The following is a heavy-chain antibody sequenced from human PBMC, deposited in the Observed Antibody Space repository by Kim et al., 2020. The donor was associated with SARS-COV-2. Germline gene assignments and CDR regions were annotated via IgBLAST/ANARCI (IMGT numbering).Heavy chain of an antibody. CDR1: GFTFSTYG. J-gene: IGHJ4*02. D-gene: IGHD3-10*01. Sequence: GGSLRLSCVVSGFTFSTYGMHWVRQAPGKGLEWVAVIWYDGSNKYYADSVKGRFTISRDNSKNTLYLQMNSLRAEDTAVYYCAKEFGSGTYYFDYWGQGTLVTVSS. CDR3: AKEFGSGTYYFDY. V-gene: IGHV3-33*06. CDR2: IWYDGSNK.